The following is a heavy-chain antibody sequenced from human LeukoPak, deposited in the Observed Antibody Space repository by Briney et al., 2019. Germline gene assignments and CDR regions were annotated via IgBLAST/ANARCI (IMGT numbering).Heavy chain of an antibody. J-gene: IGHJ4*02. CDR2: ISAYNGNT. Sequence: GASVKVSCKASGYTFTSYGISWVRQAPGQGLEWMGWISAYNGNTNYAQKLQGRVTVTTDTSTSTAYMELRSLRSDDTAVYYCASGNYDFWSGYTYYFDYWGQGTLVTVSS. V-gene: IGHV1-18*01. D-gene: IGHD3-3*01. CDR3: ASGNYDFWSGYTYYFDY. CDR1: GYTFTSYG.